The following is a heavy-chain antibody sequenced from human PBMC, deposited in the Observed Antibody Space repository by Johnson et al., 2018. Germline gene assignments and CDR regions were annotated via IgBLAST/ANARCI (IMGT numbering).Heavy chain of an antibody. CDR1: GFTFSSYG. V-gene: IGHV3-33*01. CDR3: ARDLGDWFNGVCYSGMDV. Sequence: VQLLESGGGVVQPGRSLRLSCAASGFTFSSYGMHWVRQAPGKGLEWVAVIWFDGYTKYYAESVKGRFTISRDNSKNTLYLQINSLRAEDTAVYYCARDLGDWFNGVCYSGMDVWGQGTTVTVSS. CDR2: IWFDGYTK. D-gene: IGHD2-8*01. J-gene: IGHJ6*02.